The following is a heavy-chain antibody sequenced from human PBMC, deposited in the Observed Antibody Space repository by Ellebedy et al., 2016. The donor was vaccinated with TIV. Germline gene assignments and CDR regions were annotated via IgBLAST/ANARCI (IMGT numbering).Heavy chain of an antibody. J-gene: IGHJ4*02. Sequence: AASVKVSCKAYGYPFPNYGVSWVRQAPGQGLEWVGWISAYNGNTKYGQKFQGRISLTTDTSMGTAYMVLRSLRSDDTGVYFCARDVPADAAALLDYWGQGTRVTVSS. CDR3: ARDVPADAAALLDY. V-gene: IGHV1-18*04. D-gene: IGHD2-2*01. CDR2: ISAYNGNT. CDR1: GYPFPNYG.